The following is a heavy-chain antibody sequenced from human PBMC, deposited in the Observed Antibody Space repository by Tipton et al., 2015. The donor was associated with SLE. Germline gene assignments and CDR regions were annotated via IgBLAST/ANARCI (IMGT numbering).Heavy chain of an antibody. Sequence: TLSLTCAVYGGSFSGYYWSWIRQPPGKGLEWIGEINHSGSTNYNPSLKSRVTISVDTFKNQFSLKLSSVTAADTAVYYCARDRPRLRFKSGAFDIWGQGTMVTVSS. D-gene: IGHD4-17*01. CDR3: ARDRPRLRFKSGAFDI. V-gene: IGHV4-34*01. CDR1: GGSFSGYY. J-gene: IGHJ3*02. CDR2: INHSGST.